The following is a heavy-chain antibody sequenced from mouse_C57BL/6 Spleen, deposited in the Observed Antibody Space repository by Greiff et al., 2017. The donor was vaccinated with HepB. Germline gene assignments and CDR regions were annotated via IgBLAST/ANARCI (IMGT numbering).Heavy chain of an antibody. CDR3: ARYYYGSSYGYAMDY. D-gene: IGHD1-1*01. Sequence: VKLQESGAELVKPGASVKISCKASGYAFSSYWMNWVKQRPGKGLEWIGQIYPGDGDTNYNGKFKGKATLTADKSSSTAYMQLSSLTSEDSAVYFCARYYYGSSYGYAMDYWGQGTSVTVSS. CDR1: GYAFSSYW. CDR2: IYPGDGDT. J-gene: IGHJ4*01. V-gene: IGHV1-80*01.